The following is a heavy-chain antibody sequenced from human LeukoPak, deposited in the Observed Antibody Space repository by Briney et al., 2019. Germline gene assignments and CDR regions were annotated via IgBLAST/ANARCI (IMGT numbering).Heavy chain of an antibody. CDR1: GFTVSAHY. CDR2: LYTGGDT. D-gene: IGHD3-10*01. J-gene: IGHJ4*02. Sequence: GGSLRLSCAVSGFTVSAHYMSWVRQAPGKGLECVSFLYTGGDTYYADSVKGRFTISRDNSKNTPYLQMNSLRAEVTAVYYCARGPGSRGIFDYWGQGTLVTVSS. V-gene: IGHV3-53*01. CDR3: ARGPGSRGIFDY.